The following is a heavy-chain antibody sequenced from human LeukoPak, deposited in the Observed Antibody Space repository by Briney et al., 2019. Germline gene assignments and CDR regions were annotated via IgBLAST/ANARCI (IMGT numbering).Heavy chain of an antibody. CDR1: GGTFSSYA. CDR3: ARDSPASGSTLLDY. CDR2: IIPIFGTA. D-gene: IGHD3-10*01. Sequence: ASVKVFCKASGGTFSSYAISWVRQAPGQGLEWMGGIIPIFGTANYAQKFQGRVTITADESTSTAYMELSSLRSEDTAVYYCARDSPASGSTLLDYWGQGTLVTVSS. V-gene: IGHV1-69*13. J-gene: IGHJ4*02.